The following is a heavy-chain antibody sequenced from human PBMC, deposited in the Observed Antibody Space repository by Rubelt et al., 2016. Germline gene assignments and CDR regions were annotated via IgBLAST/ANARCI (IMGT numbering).Heavy chain of an antibody. D-gene: IGHD4-17*01. V-gene: IGHV1-8*01. CDR2: MNPSNGHT. CDR1: GYSFTTFK. Sequence: QGQLVQSGAEVKKPGASVKVSCKASGYSFTTFKISWVRQATGQGLEWMGQMNPSNGHTAYAQKFQGRLTITRDTSMTTAYLELSSLTSDDTAVYYCVREADGAWRYLEYWGQGTLVTVSS. J-gene: IGHJ4*02. CDR3: VREADGAWRYLEY.